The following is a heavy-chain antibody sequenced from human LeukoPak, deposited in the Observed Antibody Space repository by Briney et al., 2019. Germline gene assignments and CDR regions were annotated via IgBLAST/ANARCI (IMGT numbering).Heavy chain of an antibody. J-gene: IGHJ3*02. CDR3: ARDMGWSTLEAFDI. CDR2: ISWNSGTI. D-gene: IGHD3-3*01. CDR1: GFIFEDHA. V-gene: IGHV3-9*01. Sequence: GGSLRLSCAASGFIFEDHAMHWVRQAPGKGLEWVSGISWNSGTIGYAGSVKGRFTISRDNAKKSLYLHMNSLRAEDTALYYCARDMGWSTLEAFDIWGQGTMVIVSS.